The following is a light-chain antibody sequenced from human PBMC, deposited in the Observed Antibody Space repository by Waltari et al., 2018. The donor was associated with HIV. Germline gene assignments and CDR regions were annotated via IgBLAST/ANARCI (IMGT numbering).Light chain of an antibody. J-gene: IGLJ1*01. Sequence: QSVLTQPPSVSGAPGQRVTISCTGSSPNIGAGYDVHWYQQLPGTAPKLLIYGNSNRPSGVPDRFSGSKSGTSASLAITGLQAEDEADYYCQSYDSSLSGSCVFGTGTKVTVL. CDR1: SPNIGAGYD. V-gene: IGLV1-40*01. CDR3: QSYDSSLSGSCV. CDR2: GNS.